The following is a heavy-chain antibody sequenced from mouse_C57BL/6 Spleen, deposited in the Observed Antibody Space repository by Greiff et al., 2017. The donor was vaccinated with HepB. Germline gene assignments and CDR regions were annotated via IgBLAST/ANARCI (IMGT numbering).Heavy chain of an antibody. V-gene: IGHV1-42*01. CDR1: GYSFTGYY. J-gene: IGHJ2*01. CDR3: ARIYYYGSSPLDY. D-gene: IGHD1-1*01. CDR2: INPSTGGT. Sequence: EVKLMESGPELVKPGASVKISCKASGYSFTGYYMNWVKQSPEKSLEWIGEINPSTGGTTYNQKFKAKATLTVDKSSSTAYMQLKSLTSEDSAVYYCARIYYYGSSPLDYWGQGTTLTVSS.